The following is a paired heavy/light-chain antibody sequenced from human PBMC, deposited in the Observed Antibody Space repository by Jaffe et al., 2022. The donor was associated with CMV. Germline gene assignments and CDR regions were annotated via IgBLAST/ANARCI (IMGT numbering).Heavy chain of an antibody. CDR1: SGPFSGFY. D-gene: IGHD3-22*01. CDR3: ARGSSFDSGVHRYDPGWFAP. J-gene: IGHJ5*02. V-gene: IGHV4-34*01. CDR2: INHNGVT. Sequence: QAPLQQWGAGLLKPSETLSLTCAVYSGPFSGFYWTWIRQPPGKGLEWIGEINHNGVTNYNPSLKSRITISIDTSKNQFSLTLSSVTAADTAVYYCARGSSFDSGVHRYDPGWFAPWGQGTLVTVSS.
Light chain of an antibody. J-gene: IGLJ3*02. CDR2: TTN. CDR3: ATWDASLSGPV. CDR1: SSNIGINS. Sequence: QSVLTQPPSASETPGRRVTISCSGSSSNIGINSVYWYQLFPGTAPKLLIYTTNRRPSGVPDRFSGSKSGTSASLAISGLRSEDEADYYCATWDASLSGPVFGGGTKLTVL. V-gene: IGLV1-47*01.